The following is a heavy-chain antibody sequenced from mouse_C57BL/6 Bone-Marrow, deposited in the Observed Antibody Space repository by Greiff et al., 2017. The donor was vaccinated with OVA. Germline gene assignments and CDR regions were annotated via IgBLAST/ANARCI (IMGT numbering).Heavy chain of an antibody. J-gene: IGHJ3*01. CDR1: GFTITDDY. Sequence: VQLKQSGAELVRPGASVTLSCTASGFTITDDYMHWVKQRPEQGLEWIGWIDPENGDTDYASKFQGKATITADTSSNTAYLQLSSLTSEDAADYCSSRCDGYLVIAYWGQGTLVTVSA. D-gene: IGHD2-3*01. CDR2: IDPENGDT. V-gene: IGHV14-4*01. CDR3: SRCDGYLVIAY.